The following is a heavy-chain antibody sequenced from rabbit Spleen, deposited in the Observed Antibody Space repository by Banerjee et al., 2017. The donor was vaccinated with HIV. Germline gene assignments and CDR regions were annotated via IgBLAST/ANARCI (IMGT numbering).Heavy chain of an antibody. Sequence: QEHLKESGGGLVQSGGSLKLSCTASGFTLSSYYMNWVRQAPGKGLEWIGYIDPVFGITYYANWVNGRFTISKTSSTTVTLQMTSLTAADTATYFCAKWHDMTPYAFGLWGPGTLVTVS. D-gene: IGHD6-1*01. CDR1: GFTLSSYYM. J-gene: IGHJ4*01. V-gene: IGHV1S45*01. CDR3: AKWHDMTPYAFGL. CDR2: IDPVFGIT.